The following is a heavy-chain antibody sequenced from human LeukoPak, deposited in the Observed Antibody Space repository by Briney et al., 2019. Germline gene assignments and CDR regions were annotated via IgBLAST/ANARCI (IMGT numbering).Heavy chain of an antibody. Sequence: PGGSLRLSCAASGFSFSSYAMSWVRQAPGEGVEWVSAIRGSGGSTYYAVSVKGRFTISRDNSKNTLYLQMNSLRAEDTAVYYCAKDLPLGGSYGYYFDYWGQGTLVTVSS. D-gene: IGHD1-26*01. CDR1: GFSFSSYA. CDR2: IRGSGGST. J-gene: IGHJ4*02. CDR3: AKDLPLGGSYGYYFDY. V-gene: IGHV3-23*01.